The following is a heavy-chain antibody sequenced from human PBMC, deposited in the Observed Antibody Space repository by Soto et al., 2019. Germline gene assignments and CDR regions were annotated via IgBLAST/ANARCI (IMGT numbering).Heavy chain of an antibody. CDR2: ISGSGGST. V-gene: IGHV3-23*01. Sequence: EVQLLESGGGLVQPGGSLRLSCAASGFTFSSYAMSWVRQAPGKGLEWVSAISGSGGSTYYADSVKGRFTISRDNAKNTLYLQMNSLRAEDTAVYYCAVEYSSSSRAFDIWGQGTMVTVSS. CDR3: AVEYSSSSRAFDI. D-gene: IGHD6-6*01. J-gene: IGHJ3*02. CDR1: GFTFSSYA.